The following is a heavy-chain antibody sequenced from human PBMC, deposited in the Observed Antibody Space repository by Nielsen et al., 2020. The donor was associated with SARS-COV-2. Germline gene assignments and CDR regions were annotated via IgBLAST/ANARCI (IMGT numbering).Heavy chain of an antibody. Sequence: GESLKISCAASGFTFSSYAMSWVRQAPGKGLEWVSAISGSGGSTYYADSVKGRFTISRDNSKNTLYLQMNSLRAEDTAVYYCARDADIVVVPAARGGWFDPWGQGTLVTVSS. CDR3: ARDADIVVVPAARGGWFDP. J-gene: IGHJ5*02. D-gene: IGHD2-2*01. CDR1: GFTFSSYA. V-gene: IGHV3-23*01. CDR2: ISGSGGST.